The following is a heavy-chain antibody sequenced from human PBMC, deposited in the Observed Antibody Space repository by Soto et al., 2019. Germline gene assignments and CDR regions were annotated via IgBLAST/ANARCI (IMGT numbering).Heavy chain of an antibody. V-gene: IGHV5-10-1*01. J-gene: IGHJ4*02. CDR3: GRLWGAFYHIDY. Sequence: PGESLKISCEGSGYAFSNYWINWVRQVSGKGLEWMGRIDPTDSFTNYSPSFQGHVTFSVDKSTSTAYVQWSSLKASDTAMYYCGRLWGAFYHIDYWGQGTLVTVSP. CDR1: GYAFSNYW. D-gene: IGHD1-26*01. CDR2: IDPTDSFT.